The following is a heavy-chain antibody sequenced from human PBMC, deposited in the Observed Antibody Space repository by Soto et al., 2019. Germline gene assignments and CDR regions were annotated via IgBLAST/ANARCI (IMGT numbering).Heavy chain of an antibody. J-gene: IGHJ4*02. CDR2: VDGNGADT. D-gene: IGHD3-9*01. Sequence: GGSLRLSCTASGFTFSSHAMGWLRQAPGTEQERVAFVDGNGADTSYADSVKGRFTISRDNSENTLYLHMNSLRAEDMAVYYCAKDYDILTGPPDYWGQGTLVTVSS. CDR1: GFTFSSHA. CDR3: AKDYDILTGPPDY. V-gene: IGHV3-23*01.